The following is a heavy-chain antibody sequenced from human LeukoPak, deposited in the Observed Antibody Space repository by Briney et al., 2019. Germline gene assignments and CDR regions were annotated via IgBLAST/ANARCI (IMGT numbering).Heavy chain of an antibody. Sequence: ASVKVSCKVSGYILNEISIHWVRQAPGKGLEWMGGVGPEEGETIYAQKFQGRVTMTEDTSTETAYLEVSSLRSDDTAVYYCARDLYSGTYWYFESWGQGTLVTVSS. D-gene: IGHD1-26*01. J-gene: IGHJ4*02. CDR2: VGPEEGET. CDR1: GYILNEIS. CDR3: ARDLYSGTYWYFES. V-gene: IGHV1-24*01.